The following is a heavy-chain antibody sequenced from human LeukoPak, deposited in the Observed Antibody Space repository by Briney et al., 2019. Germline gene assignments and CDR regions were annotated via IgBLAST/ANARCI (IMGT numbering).Heavy chain of an antibody. J-gene: IGHJ4*02. CDR2: ISDSGSST. V-gene: IGHV3-23*01. D-gene: IGHD3-10*01. CDR1: GFTFSSYA. Sequence: GGSLRLSCAASGFTFSSYAMSWVRQAPGKGLEWLSLISDSGSSTYYADSVKGRFTISRDNSKNTVYLQMNSLRAEDTAVYYCAKGVSGYGSGRPFDYWGQGTLVTVSS. CDR3: AKGVSGYGSGRPFDY.